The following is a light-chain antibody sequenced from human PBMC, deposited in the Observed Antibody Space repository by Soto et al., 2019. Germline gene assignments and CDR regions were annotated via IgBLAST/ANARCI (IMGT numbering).Light chain of an antibody. CDR2: EVS. V-gene: IGLV2-14*01. Sequence: QSVLTQPASVSGSPGQSITISCTGTSSDVGAYNFVSWYLQHPGKAPKLLIFEVSNRPSRVSDRFSGSKSGNTASLTISGLQAEDEADYYCSSYTSTSTLVVFGGGTKLTVL. CDR1: SSDVGAYNF. CDR3: SSYTSTSTLVV. J-gene: IGLJ2*01.